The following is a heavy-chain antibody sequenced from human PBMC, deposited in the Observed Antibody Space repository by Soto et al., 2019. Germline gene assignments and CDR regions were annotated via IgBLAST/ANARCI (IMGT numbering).Heavy chain of an antibody. D-gene: IGHD3-10*01. V-gene: IGHV3-23*01. Sequence: GGSLRLSCEASGFTFSSFAMSWVRQAPGKGLEWVSHISGSGDSTYYADSVKGRFTISRDNSKTTYLQMNSLRAEDTAIYYCAKDNSQAGSHLDYWGQGTLVTVSS. CDR1: GFTFSSFA. CDR3: AKDNSQAGSHLDY. J-gene: IGHJ4*02. CDR2: ISGSGDST.